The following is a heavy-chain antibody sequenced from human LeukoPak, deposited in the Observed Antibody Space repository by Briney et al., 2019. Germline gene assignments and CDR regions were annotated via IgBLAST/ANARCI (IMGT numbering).Heavy chain of an antibody. CDR3: ARVGRIAARLSLLPY. Sequence: ASVKVSCKASGYTFINYVMYWVRQAPGQRLEWMGWINAGNGNTKYSQEFQGRVTITRDTSASTACMELSRLRSDDTAVYYCARVGRIAARLSLLPYWGQGTLVTVSS. J-gene: IGHJ4*02. V-gene: IGHV1-3*01. CDR1: GYTFINYV. D-gene: IGHD6-6*01. CDR2: INAGNGNT.